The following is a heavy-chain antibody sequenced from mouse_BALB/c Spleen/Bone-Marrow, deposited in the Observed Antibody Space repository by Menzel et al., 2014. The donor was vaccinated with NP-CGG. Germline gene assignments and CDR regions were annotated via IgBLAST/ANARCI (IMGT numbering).Heavy chain of an antibody. D-gene: IGHD2-2*01. Sequence: VKLMESGAELARPGASVKMSCKASGCTFTYYTMYWVKQRPGQGLEWIGYINPNSDYTNYNQKFKDKATLTADKSSSTAYMQLSSLTSEDSAVYYCAREVYGSWFAYWGQGTLVTVSA. CDR1: GCTFTYYT. V-gene: IGHV1-4*01. CDR2: INPNSDYT. CDR3: AREVYGSWFAY. J-gene: IGHJ3*01.